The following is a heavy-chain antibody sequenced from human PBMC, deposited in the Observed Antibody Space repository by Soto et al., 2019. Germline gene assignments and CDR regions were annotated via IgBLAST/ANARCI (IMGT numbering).Heavy chain of an antibody. CDR2: IYYSGST. CDR1: GGSISSGGYY. V-gene: IGHV4-31*03. J-gene: IGHJ6*02. Sequence: SETLSLTCTVSGGSISSGGYYWSWIRQHPGKGLEWIGYIYYSGSTYYNPSLKSRVTISVDTSKNQFSLKLSSVTAADTAVYYCARGKLLLWFGELPLIYGMDVWGQGTTVTVSS. D-gene: IGHD3-10*01. CDR3: ARGKLLLWFGELPLIYGMDV.